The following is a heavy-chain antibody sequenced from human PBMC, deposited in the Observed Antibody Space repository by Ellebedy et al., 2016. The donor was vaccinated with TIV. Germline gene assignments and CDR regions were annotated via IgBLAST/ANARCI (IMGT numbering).Heavy chain of an antibody. Sequence: PGGSLRLSCAASGFTFSSYAMSWVRQAPGKGLEWVSGISASGVGTYYADSVKGRFTISRDNSENTLYLEINSLRAEDRALYYCARRAVSGNHHFEYWGQGTLVTVSS. CDR1: GFTFSSYA. V-gene: IGHV3-23*01. J-gene: IGHJ4*02. CDR3: ARRAVSGNHHFEY. CDR2: ISASGVGT. D-gene: IGHD6-19*01.